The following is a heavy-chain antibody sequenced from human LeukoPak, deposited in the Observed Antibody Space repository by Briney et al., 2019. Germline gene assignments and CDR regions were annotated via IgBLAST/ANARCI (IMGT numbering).Heavy chain of an antibody. D-gene: IGHD1-26*01. CDR3: TRGAPQADVFDI. CDR1: GFTFSVTW. V-gene: IGHV3-15*01. J-gene: IGHJ3*02. Sequence: GGSLRLSCAASGFTFSVTWMSWVRQAPGRGLEWGGRFKSKAAGGATDYAAPVAGRFTISRDDSKNMLYLQMSSLKTEDTAVYYCTRGAPQADVFDIWGQGTMVTVSS. CDR2: FKSKAAGGAT.